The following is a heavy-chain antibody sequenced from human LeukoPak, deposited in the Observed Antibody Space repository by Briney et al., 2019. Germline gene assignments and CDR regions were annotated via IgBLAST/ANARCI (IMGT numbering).Heavy chain of an antibody. J-gene: IGHJ4*02. V-gene: IGHV4-59*01. Sequence: SETLSLTCTVSGGSISSYYGSWLRQPPGKGGEWIGYIYYSGSTNYNPSLKSRVTISVDTSKNQFSLKLSSVTAADTAVYYCARGGGSSGYYSNFDYWGQGTLVTVSS. CDR3: ARGGGSSGYYSNFDY. D-gene: IGHD3-22*01. CDR2: IYYSGST. CDR1: GGSISSYY.